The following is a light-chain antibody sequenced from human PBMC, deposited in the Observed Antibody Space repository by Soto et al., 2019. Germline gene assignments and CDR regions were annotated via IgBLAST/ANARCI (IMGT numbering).Light chain of an antibody. CDR2: AAS. Sequence: DIQMTQSPSSLSASVGDRVTITCRASQSISSYLNWYQQKPGKAPKLLIYAASNLQSGVPSRFSGSGSGTDFTLTISSLQPEDFATYYCQQSYSTFITFGQGTRLEIK. CDR3: QQSYSTFIT. CDR1: QSISSY. V-gene: IGKV1-39*01. J-gene: IGKJ5*01.